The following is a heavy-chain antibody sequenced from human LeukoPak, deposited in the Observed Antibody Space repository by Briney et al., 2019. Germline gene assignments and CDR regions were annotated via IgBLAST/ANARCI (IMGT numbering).Heavy chain of an antibody. D-gene: IGHD2-2*01. CDR2: ISTYSGNT. CDR3: ARGYCRSTSCHEPPLYGMDV. CDR1: GYTFTNYG. V-gene: IGHV1-18*04. J-gene: IGHJ6*02. Sequence: ASVTVSCKASGYTFTNYGFSWVRQAPGQGLESMGWISTYSGNTNYAQQLQGRVTMTSDTSTSTVYMELRSLRSDDTAVYYCARGYCRSTSCHEPPLYGMDVWGQGTTVTVS.